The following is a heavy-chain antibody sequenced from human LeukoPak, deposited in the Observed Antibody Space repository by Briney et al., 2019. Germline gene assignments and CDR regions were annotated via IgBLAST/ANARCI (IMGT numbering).Heavy chain of an antibody. D-gene: IGHD3-22*01. CDR2: IYYSGST. Sequence: SETLSLTCTVSGGSISSYYWSWIRQPPGKGLEWIGSIYYSGSTYYNPSLKSRVTISVDTSKNQFSLKLSSVTAADTAVYYCARDGGGRWLLLSLRYYFDYWGQGTLVTVSS. J-gene: IGHJ4*02. CDR1: GGSISSYY. V-gene: IGHV4-59*12. CDR3: ARDGGGRWLLLSLRYYFDY.